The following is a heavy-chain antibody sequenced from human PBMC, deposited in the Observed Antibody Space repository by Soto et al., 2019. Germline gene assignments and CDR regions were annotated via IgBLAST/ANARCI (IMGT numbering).Heavy chain of an antibody. V-gene: IGHV4-34*01. CDR2: INHSGRT. Sequence: QVQLQQWGAGLLKPSETLSLTCAVYGGSFSGYYWSWIRQPPGKGLEWIGEINHSGRTNYNPSLKSRVTISVDTSKNQFSLKPSSVTAADTAVYYCASKVDRQTKSFDYWGQGTLVTVSS. CDR1: GGSFSGYY. J-gene: IGHJ4*02. D-gene: IGHD5-12*01. CDR3: ASKVDRQTKSFDY.